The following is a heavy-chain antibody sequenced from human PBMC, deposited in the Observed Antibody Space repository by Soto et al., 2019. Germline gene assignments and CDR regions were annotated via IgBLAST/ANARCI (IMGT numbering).Heavy chain of an antibody. CDR2: LSPHNGNT. V-gene: IGHV1-8*01. Sequence: ASVKVSCKTSGYTFTTYDIHWVRQATGQGLEWMGWLSPHNGNTGYAQQFRDRAKIAMXTXXSXXXLXVXXPRXEXTATYYCARRKERSGPHYFDYWGQGTLVTVSS. J-gene: IGHJ4*02. D-gene: IGHD6-25*01. CDR3: ARRKERSGPHYFDY. CDR1: GYTFTTYD.